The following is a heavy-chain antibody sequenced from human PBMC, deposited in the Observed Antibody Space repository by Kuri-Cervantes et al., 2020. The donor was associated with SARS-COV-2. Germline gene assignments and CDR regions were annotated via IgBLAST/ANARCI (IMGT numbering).Heavy chain of an antibody. V-gene: IGHV3-15*01. J-gene: IGHJ6*02. CDR3: TTDRSGYSYYYYGMDV. CDR1: GFTFSSYE. Sequence: GESLKISCAASGFTFSSYEMNWVRQAPGKGLEWVGRTKSKTDGGTTDYAAPVKGRFTISRDDSKNTLYLQMNSLKTEDTAVYYCTTDRSGYSYYYYGMDVWGQGTTVTVSS. CDR2: TKSKTDGGTT. D-gene: IGHD5-12*01.